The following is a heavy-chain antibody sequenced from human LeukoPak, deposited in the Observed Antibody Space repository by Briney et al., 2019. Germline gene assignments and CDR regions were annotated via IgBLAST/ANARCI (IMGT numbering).Heavy chain of an antibody. D-gene: IGHD5-12*01. V-gene: IGHV3-48*01. J-gene: IGHJ4*02. Sequence: GGSLRLSCAASGFTFSSYSMNWVRQAPGKGLEWVSYISSSSSTIYYADSVKGRFTISRDNAKNSLYLQMNSLRAEDTAVYYCARSRNSGYDFSFDYWGQGTLVTVSS. CDR3: ARSRNSGYDFSFDY. CDR2: ISSSSSTI. CDR1: GFTFSSYS.